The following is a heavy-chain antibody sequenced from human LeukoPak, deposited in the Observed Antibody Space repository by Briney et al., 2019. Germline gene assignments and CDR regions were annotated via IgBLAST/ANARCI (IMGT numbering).Heavy chain of an antibody. CDR2: ISSSGSSI. D-gene: IGHD1-1*01. CDR3: ARGGSSRPLAQ. V-gene: IGHV3-48*03. CDR1: GFTFSNYD. Sequence: QAGGSLRLSCAASGFTFSNYDMNWVRQAPGKGLEWVSYISSSGSSIYYADSVKGRFTISRDNARKSLYLQMNSLRAEDTAVYYCARGGSSRPLAQWGQGTLVTVSS. J-gene: IGHJ4*02.